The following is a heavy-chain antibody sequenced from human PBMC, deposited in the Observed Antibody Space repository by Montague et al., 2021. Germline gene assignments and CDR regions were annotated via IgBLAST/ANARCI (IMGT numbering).Heavy chain of an antibody. J-gene: IGHJ5*02. CDR2: MFYGGAT. CDR1: SGSIFHAH. D-gene: IGHD3-10*01. CDR3: AKQDYFVSGTSYKGFDP. Sequence: ETLSLICTVSSGSIFHAHWSWVRQPPGKGLEWLGSMFYGGATSKNPSLKGRVTMSIDTSTNQFSLKLSFVTAADTAVYYCAKQDYFVSGTSYKGFDPWGQGILVTVSS. V-gene: IGHV4-59*08.